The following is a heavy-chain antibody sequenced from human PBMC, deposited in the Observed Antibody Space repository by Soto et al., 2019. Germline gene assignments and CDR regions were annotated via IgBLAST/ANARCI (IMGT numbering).Heavy chain of an antibody. J-gene: IGHJ2*01. CDR1: GYSFTSYW. CDR2: IYPGDSDT. CDR3: ARPNRTGSIAAAGSYWYFDL. Sequence: GESLKISCKGSGYSFTSYWIGWVRQMPGKGLEWMGIIYPGDSDTRYSPSFQGQVTISADKSISTAYLQWSSLKASDTAMYYCARPNRTGSIAAAGSYWYFDLWGRGTLVTVSS. D-gene: IGHD6-13*01. V-gene: IGHV5-51*01.